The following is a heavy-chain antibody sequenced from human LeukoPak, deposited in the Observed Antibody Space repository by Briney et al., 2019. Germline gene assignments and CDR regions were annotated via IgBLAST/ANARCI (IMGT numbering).Heavy chain of an antibody. V-gene: IGHV4-31*03. CDR1: GGSISSGGYY. J-gene: IGHJ6*02. Sequence: SETLSLACTVSGGSISSGGYYWSWVRQHAGKGLEWIGYIYYSGSTYYNPSLKSRVTISVDTSKNQFSLKLSSVTAADTAVYYCARASGYYYGMDVWGQGTTVTVSS. D-gene: IGHD3-10*01. CDR3: ARASGYYYGMDV. CDR2: IYYSGST.